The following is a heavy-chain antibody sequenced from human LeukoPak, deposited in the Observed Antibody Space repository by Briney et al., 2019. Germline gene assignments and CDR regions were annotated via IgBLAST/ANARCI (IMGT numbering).Heavy chain of an antibody. D-gene: IGHD5-24*01. CDR3: ARARDGYKIDY. V-gene: IGHV3-13*01. CDR2: IGTAGDT. CDR1: GFTFSSYD. Sequence: GGSLRLSCAASGFTFSSYDMHWVRQATGKGLERVSAIGTAGDTYYPGSVKGRFTISRENAKNSLYLQMNSLRAGDTAVYYCARARDGYKIDYWGQGTLVTVSS. J-gene: IGHJ4*02.